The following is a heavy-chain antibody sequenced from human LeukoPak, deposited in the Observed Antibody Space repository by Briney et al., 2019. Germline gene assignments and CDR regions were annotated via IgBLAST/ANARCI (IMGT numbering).Heavy chain of an antibody. D-gene: IGHD4-17*01. Sequence: GGSLRLSCTASGFTFGDYAMSWVRQAPGKGLEWVSAISGNGGTTFYADSVKGRFTISRDNSKNTLYLQMDSLRAEDTAVYYCAKYGDYGTLSFDYWGQGTLVTVSS. CDR1: GFTFGDYA. V-gene: IGHV3-23*01. CDR3: AKYGDYGTLSFDY. J-gene: IGHJ4*02. CDR2: ISGNGGTT.